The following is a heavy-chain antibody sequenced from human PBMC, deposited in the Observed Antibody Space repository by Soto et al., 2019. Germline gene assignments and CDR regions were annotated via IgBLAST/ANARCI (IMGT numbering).Heavy chain of an antibody. CDR2: INPSGGST. Sequence: QVQLVQSGAEVKKPGASVKVSCKASGYTFTSHYMHWVRQAPGQGLEWMGIINPSGGSTSYAQKFQGRVTMTRDTSTSTVYMELSSLRSEDTAVYYCARDHIDYDSSDPAPQFDYWGQGTLVTVSS. D-gene: IGHD3-22*01. CDR3: ARDHIDYDSSDPAPQFDY. J-gene: IGHJ4*02. CDR1: GYTFTSHY. V-gene: IGHV1-46*01.